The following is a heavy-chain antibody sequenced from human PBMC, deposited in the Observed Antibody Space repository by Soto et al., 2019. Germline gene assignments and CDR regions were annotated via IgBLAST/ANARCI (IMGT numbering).Heavy chain of an antibody. CDR1: RFPFSSYA. D-gene: IGHD5-12*01. CDR2: ISGGGNDR. Sequence: PGGSLRLSCAPSRFPFSSYAMRSVRQTPEGGLEWVAAISGGGNDRYYADFVQGRFSFSRDNSRNIRYIHMNSLRADDTAMYFCARSLFMVAPDSEPFDYWGEGGLLTI. V-gene: IGHV3-23*01. J-gene: IGHJ4*02. CDR3: ARSLFMVAPDSEPFDY.